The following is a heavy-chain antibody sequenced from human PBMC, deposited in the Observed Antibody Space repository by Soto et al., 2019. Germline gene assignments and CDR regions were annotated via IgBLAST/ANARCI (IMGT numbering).Heavy chain of an antibody. V-gene: IGHV3-7*03. J-gene: IGHJ4*02. CDR3: AKDDAVGGVIVPGQFDD. CDR2: IKHDAGGR. Sequence: GGSLRLSCAASGFTFSSYWMSWVRQAPGTGLEWVANIKHDAGGRYYVESVKGRFTISRDNAKNSLYLQMNSLRAEDTAVYYCAKDDAVGGVIVPGQFDDWGQGTRVTVSS. CDR1: GFTFSSYW. D-gene: IGHD3-16*02.